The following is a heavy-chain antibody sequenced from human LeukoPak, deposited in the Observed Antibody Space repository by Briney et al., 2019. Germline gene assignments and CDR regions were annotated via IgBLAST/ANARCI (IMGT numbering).Heavy chain of an antibody. CDR2: IYYSGST. CDR1: GGSISSYY. Sequence: NPSETLSLTCTVSGGSISSYYWSWIRQPPGKGLEWIGYIYYSGSTNYNPSLKSRATISVDTSKNQFSLKLSSVTAADTAVYYCARETDILTGLNYFDYWGQGTLVTVSS. D-gene: IGHD3-9*01. CDR3: ARETDILTGLNYFDY. J-gene: IGHJ4*02. V-gene: IGHV4-59*01.